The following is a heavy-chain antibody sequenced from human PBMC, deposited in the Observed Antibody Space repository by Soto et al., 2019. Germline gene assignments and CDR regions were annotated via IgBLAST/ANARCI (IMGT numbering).Heavy chain of an antibody. CDR2: MNPNSGNT. CDR1: GYTFTSYD. J-gene: IGHJ6*03. D-gene: IGHD3-3*01. CDR3: ARAPSAYDSWSGYSTYYYYHYMDV. V-gene: IGHV1-8*01. Sequence: ASVKVSCKASGYTFTSYDINWVRQATGQGLEWMGWMNPNSGNTGYAQKFQGRVTMTRNTSISTAYMELSSLRSEDTAVYYCARAPSAYDSWSGYSTYYYYHYMDVWGKGTTVTVSS.